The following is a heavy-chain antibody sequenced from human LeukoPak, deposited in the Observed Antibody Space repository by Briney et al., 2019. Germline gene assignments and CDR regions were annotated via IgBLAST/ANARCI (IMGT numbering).Heavy chain of an antibody. CDR2: ISYDGSNK. J-gene: IGHJ6*03. Sequence: PGRSLRLSCAASGFTFSSYAMHWVRQAPGKGLEWVAVISYDGSNKYYADSVKGRFTISRDNSKNTLYLQMNSLRAEDTAVYYCARLAVPAANPPYYYYYMDVWGKGTTVTVSS. CDR1: GFTFSSYA. CDR3: ARLAVPAANPPYYYYYMDV. D-gene: IGHD2-2*01. V-gene: IGHV3-30*04.